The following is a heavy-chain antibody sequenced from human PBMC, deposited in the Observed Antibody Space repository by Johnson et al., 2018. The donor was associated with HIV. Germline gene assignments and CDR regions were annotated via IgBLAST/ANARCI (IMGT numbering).Heavy chain of an antibody. Sequence: VQLVESGGTVVRPGGSLRLSCAASGFTFDNYGMSWVRQAPGKGLAWVSGINWNGGTTGYADSVKGRFTISRDNAKKSLYLQMNSLRAEDTALYYCVRRGRYCSNGVCFDAFDIWGQGTMVTVSS. CDR1: GFTFDNYG. J-gene: IGHJ3*02. CDR3: VRRGRYCSNGVCFDAFDI. CDR2: INWNGGTT. D-gene: IGHD2-8*01. V-gene: IGHV3-20*04.